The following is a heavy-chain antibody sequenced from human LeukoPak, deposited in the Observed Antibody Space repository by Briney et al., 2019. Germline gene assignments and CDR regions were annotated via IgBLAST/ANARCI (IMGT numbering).Heavy chain of an antibody. Sequence: PGGSLRLSCAASGFTFSSYWMSWVRQAPGKGLEWVANIKQDGSEKYYVDSVKGRFTISRDNAKNSLYLQMNSLGAEDTAVYYCASILTDTAFDPWGQGTLVTVSS. CDR3: ASILTDTAFDP. V-gene: IGHV3-7*01. CDR2: IKQDGSEK. J-gene: IGHJ5*02. CDR1: GFTFSSYW. D-gene: IGHD3-9*01.